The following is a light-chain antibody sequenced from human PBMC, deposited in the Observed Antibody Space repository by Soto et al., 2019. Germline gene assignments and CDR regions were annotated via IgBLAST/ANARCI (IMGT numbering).Light chain of an antibody. CDR2: EVT. CDR1: STDVGGYNA. J-gene: IGLJ1*01. CDR3: NSFRVSHLYV. V-gene: IGLV2-14*01. Sequence: QSLLSQPASVSGSPGQTITISCTGTSTDVGGYNAVSWYQHHPGKAPKLIIYEVTHRPSGVSDRFSASKSGNTASLTISGLQAEEEADHYCNSFRVSHLYVFGTGTKVTVL.